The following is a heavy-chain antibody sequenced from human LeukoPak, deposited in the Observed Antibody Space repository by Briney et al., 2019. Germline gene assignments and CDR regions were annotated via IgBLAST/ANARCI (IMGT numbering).Heavy chain of an antibody. Sequence: SQNLSLTCTVSACSISSSSYYWRWIRQPPEKGLEWIGSIYYSGSTYYNPSLKSRVTISVDTSKNQFSLKLSSVTAADTAVYYCARDESYYDFWSGYKFDYWGQGTLVTVSS. D-gene: IGHD3-3*01. CDR1: ACSISSSSYY. CDR2: IYYSGST. CDR3: ARDESYYDFWSGYKFDY. J-gene: IGHJ4*02. V-gene: IGHV4-39*01.